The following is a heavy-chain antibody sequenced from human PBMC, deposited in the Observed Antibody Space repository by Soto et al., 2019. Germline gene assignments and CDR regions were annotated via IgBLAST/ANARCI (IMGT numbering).Heavy chain of an antibody. CDR1: GFIVISKY. J-gene: IGHJ4*02. CDR3: ATEDPWGLDY. CDR2: LYSGGST. D-gene: IGHD7-27*01. Sequence: LRLSCEASGFIVISKYMSWVRQAPGKGLEWISVLYSGGSTDYADSVKGRFTVSRDISKNTLYLQMNSLRAEDTAVYYCATEDPWGLDYWGQGTLVTVSS. V-gene: IGHV3-53*01.